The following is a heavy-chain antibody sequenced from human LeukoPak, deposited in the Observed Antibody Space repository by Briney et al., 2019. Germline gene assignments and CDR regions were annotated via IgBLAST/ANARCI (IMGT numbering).Heavy chain of an antibody. D-gene: IGHD3-16*01. Sequence: KPGGSLRLSCAASEFTFSNYWMSWVRQAPGKGLEWVSYISSSSSYTNYADSVKGRFTISRDNAKNSLYLQMNSLRAEDTAVYYCASRGGYEPFDYWGQGTLVTVSS. CDR3: ASRGGYEPFDY. V-gene: IGHV3-11*06. J-gene: IGHJ4*02. CDR2: ISSSSSYT. CDR1: EFTFSNYW.